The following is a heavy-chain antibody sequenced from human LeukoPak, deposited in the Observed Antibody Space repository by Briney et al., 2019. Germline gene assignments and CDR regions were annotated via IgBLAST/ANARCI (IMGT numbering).Heavy chain of an antibody. Sequence: SETLSLTCTVSGGSISSYYWSWIRQPPGKGLEWIGYIYYSGSTDSNPSLKSRVTISVDTCKNQISLKLGSVTAADTAVYYCARTYCRGGSCHFDYWGQGTLVTVSS. CDR1: GGSISSYY. V-gene: IGHV4-59*08. CDR2: IYYSGST. D-gene: IGHD2-15*01. CDR3: ARTYCRGGSCHFDY. J-gene: IGHJ4*02.